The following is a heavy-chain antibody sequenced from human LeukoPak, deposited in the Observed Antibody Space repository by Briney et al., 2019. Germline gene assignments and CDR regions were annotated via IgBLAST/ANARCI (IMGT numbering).Heavy chain of an antibody. J-gene: IGHJ4*02. V-gene: IGHV3-23*01. CDR1: GFTFSSYA. CDR2: ISGSGGST. D-gene: IGHD2-8*01. Sequence: GGSLRLSCAASGFTFSSYAMSWVRQAPGKGLEWVSAISGSGGSTYYADSVKGRFTISRDNSKNTLYLQMNSLRAEDTAVYYCAKGCGYCTNGVETNDYWGQGTLVTVSS. CDR3: AKGCGYCTNGVETNDY.